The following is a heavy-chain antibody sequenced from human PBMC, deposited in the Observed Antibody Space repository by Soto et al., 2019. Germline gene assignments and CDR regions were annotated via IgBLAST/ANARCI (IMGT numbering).Heavy chain of an antibody. D-gene: IGHD4-17*01. J-gene: IGHJ4*01. CDR1: GYTFTTYG. CDR2: ISAYSGNT. V-gene: IGHV1-18*04. Sequence: QVPLVQSGAEVKKPGASVKVSCKASGYTFTTYGITWVRQAPGQGLEWMGWISAYSGNTNYAQKLQGRLTVTTDTSTNTAYMDLRSLRSDDTAVYYCARVVKAGDYGDYGRYYFDYWGHGTLVTVSS. CDR3: ARVVKAGDYGDYGRYYFDY.